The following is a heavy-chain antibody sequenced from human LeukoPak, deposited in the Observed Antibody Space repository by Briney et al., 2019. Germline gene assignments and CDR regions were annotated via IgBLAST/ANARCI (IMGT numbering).Heavy chain of an antibody. J-gene: IGHJ4*02. CDR2: IYYSGST. CDR3: ARRLVAGEED. CDR1: GGSISGYH. V-gene: IGHV4-59*08. D-gene: IGHD6-19*01. Sequence: PSETLSLTCSVSGGSISGYHWSWMRQPPGKGLEWIGYIYYSGSTKYNPSLKSRVTMSVDTSKNQFSLKLSSVTAADTAVYYCARRLVAGEEDWGQGTLVTVSS.